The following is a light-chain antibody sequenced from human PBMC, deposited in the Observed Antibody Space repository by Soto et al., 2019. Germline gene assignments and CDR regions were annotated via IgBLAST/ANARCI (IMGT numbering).Light chain of an antibody. CDR2: DVT. V-gene: IGLV2-14*01. CDR3: SSYTSISTYV. J-gene: IGLJ1*01. Sequence: SALTQPASVSGSPGQSITISCTGTSSDVGGYNFVPWYQQHPDKAPKLMIYDVTNRPSGVSNRFSGSKSGNTASLTISGLQAEDEADYYCSSYTSISTYVFGTGTKVTVL. CDR1: SSDVGGYNF.